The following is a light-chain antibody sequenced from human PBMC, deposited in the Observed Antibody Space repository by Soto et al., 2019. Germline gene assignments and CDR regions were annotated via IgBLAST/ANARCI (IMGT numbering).Light chain of an antibody. J-gene: IGKJ2*01. V-gene: IGKV2-30*01. Sequence: VVMTLSPLSLPVPLGQAASISCRSSQIFVYSDGNTYLNWIQHRPGHSPRRLINKVSNRDSGVPDRFSGSGSGTNFTLTISRVEAEDFGVYYCVQGTHWPPFTFGQGTKLEIK. CDR1: QIFVYSDGNTY. CDR2: KVS. CDR3: VQGTHWPPFT.